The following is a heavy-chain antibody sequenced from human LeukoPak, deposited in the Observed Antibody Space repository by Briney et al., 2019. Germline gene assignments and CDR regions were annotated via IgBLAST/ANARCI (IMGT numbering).Heavy chain of an antibody. V-gene: IGHV3-33*08. CDR2: IWYDGSNK. CDR1: GYTFHDYA. Sequence: GGSLRLSCAASGYTFHDYAMHWVRQAPGKGLEWVAVIWYDGSNKYYADSVKGRFTISRDNSKNTLYLQMNSLRAEDTAVYYCARGSGSYYYYYYMDVWGKGTTVTVSS. J-gene: IGHJ6*03. D-gene: IGHD1-26*01. CDR3: ARGSGSYYYYYYMDV.